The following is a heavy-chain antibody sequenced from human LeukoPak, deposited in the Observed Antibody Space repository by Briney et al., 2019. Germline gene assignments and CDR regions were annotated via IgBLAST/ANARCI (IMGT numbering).Heavy chain of an antibody. CDR1: GYSISSGYY. V-gene: IGHV4-38-2*02. Sequence: PSETLSLTCTVSGYSISSGYYWGWIRQPPGKGLEWIGSFYHNGSTYYNPSLKSRITISVDTSKNQFSLKLSSVTAADTAVYYCTRASATIGDYGDYFWFDPWGQGTLVTVSS. D-gene: IGHD4-17*01. J-gene: IGHJ5*02. CDR3: TRASATIGDYGDYFWFDP. CDR2: FYHNGST.